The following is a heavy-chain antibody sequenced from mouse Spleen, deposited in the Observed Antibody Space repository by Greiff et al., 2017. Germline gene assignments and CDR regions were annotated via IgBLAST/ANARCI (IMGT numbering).Heavy chain of an antibody. J-gene: IGHJ3*01. CDR3: ACTMVREAWFAY. Sequence: VQLQQSGPELVKPGASVKISCKASGYSFTGYYMNWVKQSPEKSLEWIGEINPSTGGTNYTQKFKAKATLTVDKASSTAYMQLKSLTSEDSAVYYCACTMVREAWFAYWGQGTLVTVSA. V-gene: IGHV1-42*01. CDR1: GYSFTGYY. D-gene: IGHD2-2*01. CDR2: INPSTGGT.